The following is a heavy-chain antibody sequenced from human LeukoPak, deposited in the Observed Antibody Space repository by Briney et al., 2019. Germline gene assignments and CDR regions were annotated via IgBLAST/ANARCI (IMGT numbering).Heavy chain of an antibody. Sequence: PSETLSLTCTVSGGSISSYYWSWIRQPPGKGLEWIGYIYYSGSTNYNPSLKSRVTISVDTSKNQFSLKLSSVTAADTAVYYCARVGTLVWGGPLAFDIWGQGTMVTVSS. CDR3: ARVGTLVWGGPLAFDI. V-gene: IGHV4-59*01. D-gene: IGHD3-10*01. CDR2: IYYSGST. J-gene: IGHJ3*02. CDR1: GGSISSYY.